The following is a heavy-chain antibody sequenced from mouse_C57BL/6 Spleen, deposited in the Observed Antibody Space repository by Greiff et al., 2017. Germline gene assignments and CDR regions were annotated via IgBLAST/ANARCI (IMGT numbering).Heavy chain of an antibody. CDR1: GFTFSDYG. CDR2: ISSGSSTS. J-gene: IGHJ3*01. V-gene: IGHV5-17*01. Sequence: EVKLVESGGGLVKPGGSLKLSCAASGFTFSDYGMHWVRQAPEKGLEWVAYISSGSSTSYYADTVKGRFTISRDNAKNTLFLQMTSLRSEDTAMYYCAKDPAGFAYGGQGTLVTVSA. CDR3: AKDPAGFAY.